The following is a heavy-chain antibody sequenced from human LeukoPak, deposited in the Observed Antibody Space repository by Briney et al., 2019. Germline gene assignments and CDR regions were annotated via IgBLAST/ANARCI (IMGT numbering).Heavy chain of an antibody. CDR2: IYTSGST. D-gene: IGHD3-10*01. CDR1: GGSFSGYY. CDR3: ARDFPHMVRGVISYYYGMDV. V-gene: IGHV4-4*07. J-gene: IGHJ6*02. Sequence: KPSETLSLTCAVYGGSFSGYYWSWIRQPAGKGLEWIGRIYTSGSTNYNPSLKSRVTMSVDTSKNQFSLKLSSVTAADTAVYYCARDFPHMVRGVISYYYGMDVWGQGTTVTVSS.